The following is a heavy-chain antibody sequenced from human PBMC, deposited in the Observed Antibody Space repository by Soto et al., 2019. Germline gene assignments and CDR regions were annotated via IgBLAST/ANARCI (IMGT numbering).Heavy chain of an antibody. CDR2: ISGRGDIT. V-gene: IGHV3-23*01. J-gene: IGHJ4*02. Sequence: EVRLLESGGGLVQTGGSLRLSCAASGLTFGNYAMTWVRQVPGRGLEWVATISGRGDITFYADSVKGRFTLSRDNSKNTPWMQMKNLRVEDTSVFYCAKGGHASPFDYWGQGARVTVSS. CDR1: GLTFGNYA. D-gene: IGHD2-15*01. CDR3: AKGGHASPFDY.